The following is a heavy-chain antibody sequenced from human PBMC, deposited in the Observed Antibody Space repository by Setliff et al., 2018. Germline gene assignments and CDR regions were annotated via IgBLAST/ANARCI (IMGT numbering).Heavy chain of an antibody. Sequence: PGGSLRLSCAASGFTFSSTWMSWVRQAPGKGPEWVANIKQDGSEKNYVDSVKGRFTISRDNAKNSLYLQMNSLRAEYTAVYYCARGPTYSHDYPDWGQGTLVTVSS. J-gene: IGHJ4*02. V-gene: IGHV3-7*05. CDR3: ARGPTYSHDYPD. D-gene: IGHD3-16*01. CDR1: GFTFSSTW. CDR2: IKQDGSEK.